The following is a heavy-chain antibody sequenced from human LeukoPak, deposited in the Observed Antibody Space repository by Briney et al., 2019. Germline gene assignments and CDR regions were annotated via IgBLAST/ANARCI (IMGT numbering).Heavy chain of an antibody. D-gene: IGHD6-13*01. CDR1: GFTFSNYV. V-gene: IGHV3-21*04. J-gene: IGHJ4*02. CDR3: AKDNSSSWYRYYFDY. CDR2: ISSSSSYI. Sequence: PGGSLRLSCAASGFTFSNYVMNWVRQAPGKGLEWVSSISSSSSYIYYADSVKGRFTISRDNAKNSLYLQMNSLRAEDTALYYCAKDNSSSWYRYYFDYWGQGTLVTVSS.